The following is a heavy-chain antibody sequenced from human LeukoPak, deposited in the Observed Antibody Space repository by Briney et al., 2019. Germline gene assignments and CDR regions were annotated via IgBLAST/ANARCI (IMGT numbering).Heavy chain of an antibody. D-gene: IGHD6-13*01. CDR2: IYYDGSI. J-gene: IGHJ5*02. V-gene: IGHV4-28*05. Sequence: SETLSLTCGVSGYSIRSSNWWGWIRQPPGKGLEWIGYIYYDGSIYYNPSLRSRVTMSVDTSKNQFSLRLNSVTAVDTAVYYCARKPDSRNWFDRWGQGTLVIVSS. CDR3: ARKPDSRNWFDR. CDR1: GYSIRSSNW.